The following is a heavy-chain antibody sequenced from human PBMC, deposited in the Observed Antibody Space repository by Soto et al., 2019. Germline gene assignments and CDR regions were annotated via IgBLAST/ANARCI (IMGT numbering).Heavy chain of an antibody. V-gene: IGHV3-23*01. J-gene: IGHJ6*02. CDR3: AKVATGLFGFYYYYGMAV. D-gene: IGHD1-26*01. CDR2: ISGSGGST. CDR1: GFTFSSYA. Sequence: GGSLRLSCAASGFTFSSYAMSWVRQAPGKGLEWVSAISGSGGSTYYADSVKGRFTISRDNSKNTLYLQMNSLRAEDTAVYYCAKVATGLFGFYYYYGMAVWGQGTTVTVSS.